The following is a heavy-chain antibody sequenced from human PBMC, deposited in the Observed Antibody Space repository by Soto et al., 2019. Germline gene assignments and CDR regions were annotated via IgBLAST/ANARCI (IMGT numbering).Heavy chain of an antibody. Sequence: PSETLSLTCSVSGDSIGGNSFYWGWIRQTPGKGLEWIGSIHYGGNTYYNPSLKSRATISVDAPKNQFSMKLSSVTAADTAVYFCANLRGPVILDHWSPGTQVTVSS. CDR2: IHYGGNT. CDR1: GDSIGGNSFY. D-gene: IGHD3-16*01. CDR3: ANLRGPVILDH. V-gene: IGHV4-39*01. J-gene: IGHJ4*02.